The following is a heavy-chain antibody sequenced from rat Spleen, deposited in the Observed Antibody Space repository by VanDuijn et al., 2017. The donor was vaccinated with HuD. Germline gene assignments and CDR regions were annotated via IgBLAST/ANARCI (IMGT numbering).Heavy chain of an antibody. J-gene: IGHJ2*01. V-gene: IGHV5S13*01. D-gene: IGHD1-11*01. CDR3: ARGAYGGYYFDY. CDR1: GFTFSNYG. CDR2: ITNSGGST. Sequence: EVQLVESGGGLVQPGRSLKLSCAASGFTFSNYGMAWVRQAPTKGLEWVASITNSGGSTYYRDSVKGRFTISRDNAKSTLYLQMDSLRSEDTATYYCARGAYGGYYFDYWGQGVMVTVSS.